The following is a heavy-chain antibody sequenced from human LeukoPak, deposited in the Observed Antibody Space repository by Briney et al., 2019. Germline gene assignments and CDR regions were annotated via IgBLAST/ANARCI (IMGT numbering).Heavy chain of an antibody. J-gene: IGHJ4*02. D-gene: IGHD2-2*01. CDR3: ASLPLYCSSTSCSRNFDY. CDR1: GFTFSDYY. V-gene: IGHV3-11*01. Sequence: GGSLRLSCAASGFTFSDYYMSWIRQAPGKGLEWVSYISSSGSTIYYADSVKGRFTISRDNAKNSLYLQMNSLRAEDTAVYYCASLPLYCSSTSCSRNFDYWGQGTLATVSS. CDR2: ISSSGSTI.